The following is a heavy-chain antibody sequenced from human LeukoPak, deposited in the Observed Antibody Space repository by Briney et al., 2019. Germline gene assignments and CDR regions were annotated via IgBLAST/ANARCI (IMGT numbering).Heavy chain of an antibody. D-gene: IGHD3-3*01. J-gene: IGHJ6*03. CDR1: GFTFSSYA. CDR2: ISGSGGST. Sequence: PGGSLRLSCAASGFTFSSYAMSWVRQAPGKGLEWVSAISGSGGSTYYADSVKGRFTISRDNSKNTLYLQMNSLRAEDTAVYYCARFPGRGYYYYYMDVWGKGTTVTVSS. CDR3: ARFPGRGYYYYYMDV. V-gene: IGHV3-23*01.